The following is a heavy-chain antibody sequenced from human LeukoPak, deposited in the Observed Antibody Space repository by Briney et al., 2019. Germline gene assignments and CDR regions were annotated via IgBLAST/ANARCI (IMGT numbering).Heavy chain of an antibody. CDR1: GFTFSSYA. CDR3: AKGASVVVTAPSDY. CDR2: TSDSVGST. J-gene: IGHJ4*02. V-gene: IGHV3-23*01. D-gene: IGHD2-21*02. Sequence: GGSLRLSCAAAGFTFSSYAMSWVRQAPGKGLEWVSATSDSVGSTYSADSVKGRFTTPRANSKNTLYLQMNSLRAEDTAVYYCAKGASVVVTAPSDYWGQGTLVTVSS.